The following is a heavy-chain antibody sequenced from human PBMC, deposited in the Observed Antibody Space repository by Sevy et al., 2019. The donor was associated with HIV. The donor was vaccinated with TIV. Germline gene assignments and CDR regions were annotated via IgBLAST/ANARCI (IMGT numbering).Heavy chain of an antibody. V-gene: IGHV3-48*01. J-gene: IGHJ4*02. D-gene: IGHD6-6*01. Sequence: GGSLRLSCAASGFTFSSYSMNWVRQAPGKGLEWASYISSSSSTIYYADSVKGRFTISRDNAKNSLYLQMNSLRAEDTAVYYCARGFFPIAARPGGTTFDYWGQGTLVTVSS. CDR2: ISSSSSTI. CDR1: GFTFSSYS. CDR3: ARGFFPIAARPGGTTFDY.